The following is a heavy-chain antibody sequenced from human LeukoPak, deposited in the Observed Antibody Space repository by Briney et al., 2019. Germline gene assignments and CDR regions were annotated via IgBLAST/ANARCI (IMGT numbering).Heavy chain of an antibody. V-gene: IGHV4-34*01. CDR1: GGSFSGYY. CDR2: INHSGST. CDR3: ARAGYSNLYYYYGMDV. J-gene: IGHJ6*02. D-gene: IGHD6-13*01. Sequence: SETLSLTCAVYGGSFSGYYWSWIRQPPGRGLEWIGEINHSGSTNYNPSLKSRVTISVDTSKNQFSLKLSSVTAADTAVYYCARAGYSNLYYYYGMDVWGQGTTVTVSS.